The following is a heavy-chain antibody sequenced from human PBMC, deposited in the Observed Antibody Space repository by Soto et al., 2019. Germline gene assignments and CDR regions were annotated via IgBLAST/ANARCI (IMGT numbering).Heavy chain of an antibody. CDR3: ARLAAAGTNRYYYYYMDV. CDR2: IIPILGIA. Sequence: SVKVSCKASGGTFSSYTISWVRQAPGQGLEWMGRIIPILGIANYAQKFQGRVTITADKSTSTAYMELSSLRSEDTAVYYCARLAAAGTNRYYYYYMDVWGKGTTVTVSS. J-gene: IGHJ6*03. V-gene: IGHV1-69*02. D-gene: IGHD6-13*01. CDR1: GGTFSSYT.